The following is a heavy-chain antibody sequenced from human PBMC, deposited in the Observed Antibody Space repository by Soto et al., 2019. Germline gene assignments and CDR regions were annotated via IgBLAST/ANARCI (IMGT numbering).Heavy chain of an antibody. CDR3: AREKGLNWTDDF. J-gene: IGHJ4*02. CDR2: INAGNGNT. Sequence: ASVKVSCEACGYTFTSYAMHWVRQAPGQRLEWMGWINAGNGNTKYSQKFQGRVTITRDTSISTAYMELSSLRSEDTAVYYCAREKGLNWTDDFWGQGTLVTVSS. V-gene: IGHV1-3*01. D-gene: IGHD1-1*01. CDR1: GYTFTSYA.